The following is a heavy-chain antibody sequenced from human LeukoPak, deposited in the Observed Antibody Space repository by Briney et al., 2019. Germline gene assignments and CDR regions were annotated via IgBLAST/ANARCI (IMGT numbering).Heavy chain of an antibody. Sequence: GGSLRLSCAASGFTFSSYWMHWVRQAPGKGLVWVSRINRDGSSTSYADSVKGRFTISRDNAKNTLYLQMNSLRAEDTAVYYCARVKRGYCSSTSCYVYDAFDIWGQGTMVTVSS. D-gene: IGHD2-2*01. CDR1: GFTFSSYW. J-gene: IGHJ3*02. V-gene: IGHV3-74*01. CDR3: ARVKRGYCSSTSCYVYDAFDI. CDR2: INRDGSST.